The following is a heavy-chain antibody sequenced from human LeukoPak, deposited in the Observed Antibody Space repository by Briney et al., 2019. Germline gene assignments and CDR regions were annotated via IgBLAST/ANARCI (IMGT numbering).Heavy chain of an antibody. CDR1: GFTFSSYW. J-gene: IGHJ4*02. D-gene: IGHD2-2*02. CDR2: IKQDGSEK. V-gene: IGHV3-7*01. CDR3: AREEGKKYQLVYNDDY. Sequence: GGSLRLSCAASGFTFSSYWMSWVRQAPGKGLEWVANIKQDGSEKYYVDSVKGRFTISRDNAKNSLYLQMNSLRAEDTGVYYCAREEGKKYQLVYNDDYWGQGTLVTVSS.